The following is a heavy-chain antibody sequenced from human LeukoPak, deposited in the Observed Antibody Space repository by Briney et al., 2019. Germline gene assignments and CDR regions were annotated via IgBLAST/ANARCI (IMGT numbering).Heavy chain of an antibody. D-gene: IGHD3-10*01. CDR1: GFTFSSYA. J-gene: IGHJ4*02. Sequence: AGGSLRLSCAASGFTFSSYAMGWVCQAPGKGLEWVSGTSGSGGTTYYADSVKGRFTISRDNSKNTLYLQMNSLRAEDTAVYYCAKAEGSGNQAFDYWGQGNLVTVSS. V-gene: IGHV3-23*01. CDR3: AKAEGSGNQAFDY. CDR2: TSGSGGTT.